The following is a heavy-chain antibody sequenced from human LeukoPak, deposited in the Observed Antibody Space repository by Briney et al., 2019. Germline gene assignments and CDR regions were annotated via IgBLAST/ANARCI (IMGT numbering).Heavy chain of an antibody. Sequence: ASVKVSCKASGYTFTSYGISWVRQAPGQGLEWMGWISAYNGNTNYAQKLQGRVTMTTDTSTSTAYMELRSLRSDDTAVYYCARDRNVLLWFGEISSHFDYWGQGTLVTVSS. J-gene: IGHJ4*02. CDR3: ARDRNVLLWFGEISSHFDY. CDR1: GYTFTSYG. V-gene: IGHV1-18*01. D-gene: IGHD3-10*01. CDR2: ISAYNGNT.